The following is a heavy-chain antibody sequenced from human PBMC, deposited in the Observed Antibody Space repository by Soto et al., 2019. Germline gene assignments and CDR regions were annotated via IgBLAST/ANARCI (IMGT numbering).Heavy chain of an antibody. V-gene: IGHV3-7*01. J-gene: IGHJ6*02. CDR1: GFTFSSYW. Sequence: EVQLVESGGGLVQPGGSLRLSCAASGFTFSSYWMSWVRQAPVTGLEWVGNIKQDGSEKNYVDFMEGGFTISRDTGENSLYLQMHSLRAEDTAVYYCARIASAGRGWDVWGQGTTVVVSS. D-gene: IGHD6-13*01. CDR2: IKQDGSEK. CDR3: ARIASAGRGWDV.